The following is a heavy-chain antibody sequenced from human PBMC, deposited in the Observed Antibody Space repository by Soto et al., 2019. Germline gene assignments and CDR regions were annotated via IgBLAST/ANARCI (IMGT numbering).Heavy chain of an antibody. J-gene: IGHJ3*01. CDR3: ARVVLSITRGAFDA. CDR1: GGSISSTHW. D-gene: IGHD1-20*01. CDR2: ISHSGTS. V-gene: IGHV4-4*02. Sequence: QVQLQESGPGLVKPSGTLSLTCAVSGGSISSTHWWTWVRQSPGNGLEYIGEISHSGTSNSNPSLMRPVTLSVDKSKNPFSLTLTSVTAADTAVYYCARVVLSITRGAFDAWGQGTPVIVSP.